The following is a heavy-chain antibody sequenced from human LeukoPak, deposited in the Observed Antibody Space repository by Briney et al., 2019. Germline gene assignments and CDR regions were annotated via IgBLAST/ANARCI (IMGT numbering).Heavy chain of an antibody. CDR1: GFTFSSYA. D-gene: IGHD2-21*01. Sequence: GGSLRLSCTASGFTFSSYAMNWVRQAPGKGLEWVSAISGSGGSTYRADSVRGRFTISRDNSKNTLYLQMNSLRAEDAAVYFCAKAPVTSCRGAYCYPFDSWGQGTLVTVSS. J-gene: IGHJ4*02. V-gene: IGHV3-23*01. CDR2: ISGSGGST. CDR3: AKAPVTSCRGAYCYPFDS.